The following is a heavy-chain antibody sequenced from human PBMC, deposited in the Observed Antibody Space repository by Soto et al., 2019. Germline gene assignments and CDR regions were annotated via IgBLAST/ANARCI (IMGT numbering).Heavy chain of an antibody. CDR2: TYYRSKWYN. CDR3: GREQLEWEHPYYYGMEG. D-gene: IGHD1-1*01. CDR1: GDSVSSNSSA. J-gene: IGHJ6*04. Sequence: SQTLSLTCAISGDSVSSNSSAWNWIRHSPSRGLDWLGRTYYRSKWYNDYAVSVKSRITINPDTSKNQFSLQLNSVTPEETAVYYCGREQLEWEHPYYYGMEGWGNGTQVTVSS. V-gene: IGHV6-1*01.